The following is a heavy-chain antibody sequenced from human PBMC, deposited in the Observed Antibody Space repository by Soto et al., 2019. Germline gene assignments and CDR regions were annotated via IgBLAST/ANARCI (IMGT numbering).Heavy chain of an antibody. D-gene: IGHD4-17*01. Sequence: SETLSLTCTVSGGSISSSSYYWGWIRQPPGKGLEWIGSIYYSGSTYYNPSLKSRVTISVDTSKNQFSLKLSSVTAADTAVYYCARAAYGDYYDFDYWGQGTLVTVSS. CDR2: IYYSGST. CDR1: GGSISSSSYY. V-gene: IGHV4-39*01. CDR3: ARAAYGDYYDFDY. J-gene: IGHJ4*02.